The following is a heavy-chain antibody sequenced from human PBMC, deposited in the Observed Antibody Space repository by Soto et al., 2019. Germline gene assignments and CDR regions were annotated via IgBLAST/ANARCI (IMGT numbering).Heavy chain of an antibody. CDR3: ARDRLRGYDNSGFYF. CDR1: GGTFSSYA. CDR2: IIPTFGTA. J-gene: IGHJ4*02. V-gene: IGHV1-69*13. Sequence: GASVKVSCKASGGTFSSYAISWVRQAPGQGLEWMGGIIPTFGTANYAQKFQGRVTITADESTSTAYMELRNLKSDDTAMYYCARDRLRGYDNSGFYFWGQGTPVTVSS. D-gene: IGHD3-22*01.